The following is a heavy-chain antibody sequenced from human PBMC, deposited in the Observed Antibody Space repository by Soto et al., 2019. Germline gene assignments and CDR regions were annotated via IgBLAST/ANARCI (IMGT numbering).Heavy chain of an antibody. Sequence: EVQLLESGGGLVQPGGSLRLSCAASGFTFSSYAMSWVRQAPGKGLEWVSAISGSGGSTYYADSVKGRFTISRDNSKNMLYLQMNSLRAEDTAVYYCAKDWVAAAGRVYYYYYGMDVWGQGTTVTVSS. V-gene: IGHV3-23*01. D-gene: IGHD6-13*01. CDR1: GFTFSSYA. CDR3: AKDWVAAAGRVYYYYYGMDV. J-gene: IGHJ6*02. CDR2: ISGSGGST.